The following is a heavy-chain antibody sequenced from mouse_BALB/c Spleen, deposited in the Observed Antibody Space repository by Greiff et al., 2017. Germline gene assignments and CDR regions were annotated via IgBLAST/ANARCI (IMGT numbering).Heavy chain of an antibody. CDR1: GYTFTSYW. J-gene: IGHJ2*01. D-gene: IGHD1-3*01. Sequence: QVQLQQSGADLAKPGASVKMSCTAPGYTFTSYWMHWVNQRPGQGLEWIGYINPSTGYTEYNQKFKDKATLAADKSSSTVYMQLSSLTSEDSAVYDCARKCYFDYWGQGTTLTVSS. CDR3: ARKCYFDY. V-gene: IGHV1-7*01. CDR2: INPSTGYT.